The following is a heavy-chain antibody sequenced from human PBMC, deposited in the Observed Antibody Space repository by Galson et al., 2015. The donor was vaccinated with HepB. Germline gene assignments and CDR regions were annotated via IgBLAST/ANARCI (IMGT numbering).Heavy chain of an antibody. CDR2: ISYDGSNK. Sequence: SLRLSCAASGFTFSSYAMHWVRQAPGKGLEWVAVISYDGSNKYYADSVKGRFTISRDNSKNTLYLQMNSLRAEDTAVYYCAREPRSRLVIGHFDYWGQGTLVTVSS. V-gene: IGHV3-30*04. J-gene: IGHJ4*02. D-gene: IGHD3-9*01. CDR1: GFTFSSYA. CDR3: AREPRSRLVIGHFDY.